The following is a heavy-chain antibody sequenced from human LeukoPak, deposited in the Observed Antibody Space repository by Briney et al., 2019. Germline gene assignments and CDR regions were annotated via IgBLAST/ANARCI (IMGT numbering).Heavy chain of an antibody. CDR3: ATSFPYYYDSSGHYTRYNWFDP. D-gene: IGHD3-22*01. CDR1: GYTFTDYY. V-gene: IGHV1-69-2*01. CDR2: VDPEDGET. J-gene: IGHJ5*02. Sequence: ASVKISCKVSGYTFTDYYMHWVQQAPGKGLEWMGLVDPEDGETIYAEKFQGRVTITADTSTDTAYMELSSLRSEGTAVYYCATSFPYYYDSSGHYTRYNWFDPWGQGTLVTVSS.